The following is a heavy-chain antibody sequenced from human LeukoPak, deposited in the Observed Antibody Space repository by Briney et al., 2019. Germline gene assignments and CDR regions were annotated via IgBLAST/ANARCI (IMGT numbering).Heavy chain of an antibody. J-gene: IGHJ4*02. Sequence: ETLSLTCTVSGGLITEYHWTWIRQSPGKGLEWVSSISASGAATYYADSVKGRFTISRDDSKDVMYLQMNSLRGEDTAVYYCTKSSGYYSPFDFWGQGTLVTVSS. D-gene: IGHD3-22*01. CDR1: GGLITEYH. CDR2: ISASGAAT. V-gene: IGHV3-23*01. CDR3: TKSSGYYSPFDF.